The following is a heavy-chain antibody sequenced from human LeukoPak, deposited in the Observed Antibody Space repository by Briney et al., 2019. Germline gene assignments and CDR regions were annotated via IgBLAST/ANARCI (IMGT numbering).Heavy chain of an antibody. V-gene: IGHV3-21*01. D-gene: IGHD1-26*01. J-gene: IGHJ4*02. CDR2: ISSSSSYI. Sequence: GGSLRLSCAASGFTFSSYSMNWVRQAPGKGLEWVSSISSSSSYIYYADSVKGRFTISRDNAKNSLYLQMNSLRVEDTAVYYCARDLRELPAYYDYWGQGTLVTVSS. CDR3: ARDLRELPAYYDY. CDR1: GFTFSSYS.